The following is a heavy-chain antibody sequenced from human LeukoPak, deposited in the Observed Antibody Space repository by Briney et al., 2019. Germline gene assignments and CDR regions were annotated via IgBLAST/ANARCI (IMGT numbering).Heavy chain of an antibody. CDR1: GGTFSSYA. J-gene: IGHJ4*02. D-gene: IGHD2-2*01. CDR3: ARSTGAYCSSTSCYVGY. V-gene: IGHV1-69*01. CDR2: IIPIFGTA. Sequence: SVKVSCKASGGTFSSYAISWVRQAPGQGPEWMGGIIPIFGTANYAQKFQGRVTITADESTSTAYMELSSLRSEDTAVYYCARSTGAYCSSTSCYVGYWGQGTLVTVSS.